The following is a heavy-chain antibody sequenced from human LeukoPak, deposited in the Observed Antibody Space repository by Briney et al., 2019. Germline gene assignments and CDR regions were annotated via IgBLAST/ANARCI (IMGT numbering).Heavy chain of an antibody. CDR3: AREKVRQSGMDV. V-gene: IGHV1-2*06. D-gene: IGHD2-2*01. J-gene: IGHJ6*02. CDR2: INPNSGGT. Sequence: ASVKGSCKASGYTFTSYYMHWVRQAPGQGLEWMGRINPNSGGTNYAQKFQGRVTMTRDTSISTAYMELSRLRSDDTAVYYCAREKVRQSGMDVWGQGTTVTVSS. CDR1: GYTFTSYY.